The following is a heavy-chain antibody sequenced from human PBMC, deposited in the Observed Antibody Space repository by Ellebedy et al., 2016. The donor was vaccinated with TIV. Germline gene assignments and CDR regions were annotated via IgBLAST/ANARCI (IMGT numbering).Heavy chain of an antibody. CDR1: GYSFTSYW. V-gene: IGHV5-51*01. J-gene: IGHJ5*02. CDR3: ATSLSALEP. D-gene: IGHD2/OR15-2a*01. CDR2: IWPGGSDT. Sequence: KVSCKGSGYSFTSYWIGWVRQMPGKGLEFMGIIWPGGSDTKYSPSFQGQPTLSVDKSIHTTYLQWNSLKASDTAMYYCATSLSALEPWGQGTLVTVSS.